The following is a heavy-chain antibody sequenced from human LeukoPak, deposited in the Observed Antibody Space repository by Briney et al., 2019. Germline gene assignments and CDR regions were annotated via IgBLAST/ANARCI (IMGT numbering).Heavy chain of an antibody. V-gene: IGHV3-30*18. D-gene: IGHD4-17*01. CDR3: AKDASTVTLHADY. CDR1: GFTFSSFG. Sequence: GGSLRLSCAASGFTFSSFGMHWVRQAPGKGLEWVAVLSYDGSNSFYADSVKGRFTISRDNSKNTLYLQMNSLRPEDTAVYYCAKDASTVTLHADYWGQGTLVAVSS. J-gene: IGHJ4*02. CDR2: LSYDGSNS.